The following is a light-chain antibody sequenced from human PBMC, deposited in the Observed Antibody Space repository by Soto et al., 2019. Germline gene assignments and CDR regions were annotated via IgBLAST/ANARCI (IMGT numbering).Light chain of an antibody. CDR3: MCYAGGNNWV. CDR1: SGHSSYA. V-gene: IGLV4-69*01. Sequence: QLVLTQSPSASASLGASVKLTCTLSSGHSSYAIAWHQQQPEKGPRYLMKLNSDGSHSKGDGIPDRFSGSSSGAERYLTISSLQSEDEADYYCMCYAGGNNWVFGGGTKVTVL. CDR2: LNSDGSH. J-gene: IGLJ3*02.